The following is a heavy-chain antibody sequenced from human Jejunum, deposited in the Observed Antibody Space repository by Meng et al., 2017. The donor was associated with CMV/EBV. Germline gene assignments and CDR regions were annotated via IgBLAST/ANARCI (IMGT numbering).Heavy chain of an antibody. V-gene: IGHV1-69*05. J-gene: IGHJ4*02. D-gene: IGHD3-3*02. CDR1: GGTFGSYA. CDR3: ARAHDSISNPYFDF. CDR2: IVPLLGTV. Sequence: AAGGTFGSYAISWVRRAPGHGLEWMGGIVPLLGTVNYAQKFQGRITITTDESTSTGYMELSSLRSEDTAVYYCARAHDSISNPYFDFWGQGTLVTVSS.